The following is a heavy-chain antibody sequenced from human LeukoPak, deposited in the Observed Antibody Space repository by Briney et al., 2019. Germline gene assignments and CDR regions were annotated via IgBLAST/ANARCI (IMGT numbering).Heavy chain of an antibody. D-gene: IGHD1-26*01. CDR2: IYSGGST. CDR1: EFSVGSNY. Sequence: PGGSLRLSCAVSEFSVGSNYMTWVRQAPGKGLEWVSLIYSGGSTYYADSVKGRFTISRDNSKNTLYLQMNSLRAEDTAVYYCARDYGSYFLPKYYYMDVWGKGTTVTVSS. V-gene: IGHV3-66*01. J-gene: IGHJ6*03. CDR3: ARDYGSYFLPKYYYMDV.